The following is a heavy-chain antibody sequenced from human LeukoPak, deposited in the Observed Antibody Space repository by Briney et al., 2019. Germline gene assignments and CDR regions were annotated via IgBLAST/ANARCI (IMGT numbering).Heavy chain of an antibody. CDR1: GYTFSNFG. Sequence: GASVKVSCKASGYTFSNFGISWVRQAPGQGLEWMGWISAYNGNTNYAQKLQGRVTMTTDTSTSTAYMELGSLRSDDTAVYYCARDRYCSSTSCPYYYYYYMDVWGKGTTVTISS. D-gene: IGHD2-2*01. V-gene: IGHV1-18*01. J-gene: IGHJ6*03. CDR2: ISAYNGNT. CDR3: ARDRYCSSTSCPYYYYYYMDV.